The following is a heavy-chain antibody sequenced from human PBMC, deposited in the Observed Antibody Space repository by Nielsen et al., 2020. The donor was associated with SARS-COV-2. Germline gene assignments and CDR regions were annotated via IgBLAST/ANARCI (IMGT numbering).Heavy chain of an antibody. J-gene: IGHJ6*02. V-gene: IGHV4-4*07. CDR1: GGSIGSYY. D-gene: IGHD3-3*01. CDR3: ARDTPLEWPGGMDV. Sequence: SETLSLTCTVFGGSIGSYYWSWIRQPAGKGLEWIGRIYTSGSTNYNPSLKSRVTISVDTSKNQFSLKLSSVTAADTAVYYCARDTPLEWPGGMDVWGQGTTVTVSS. CDR2: IYTSGST.